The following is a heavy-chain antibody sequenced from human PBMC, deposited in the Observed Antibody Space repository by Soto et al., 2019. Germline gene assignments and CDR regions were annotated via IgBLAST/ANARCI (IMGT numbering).Heavy chain of an antibody. V-gene: IGHV3-23*01. Sequence: LRLSCAASGFTFSSYAMSWVRQAPGKGLEWVSAISGSGGSTYYADSVKGRFTISRDNSKNTLYLQMNSLRAEDTAVYYCAKDHNRLSREYFDYWGRGTLVTVS. CDR2: ISGSGGST. CDR3: AKDHNRLSREYFDY. D-gene: IGHD2-15*01. J-gene: IGHJ4*02. CDR1: GFTFSSYA.